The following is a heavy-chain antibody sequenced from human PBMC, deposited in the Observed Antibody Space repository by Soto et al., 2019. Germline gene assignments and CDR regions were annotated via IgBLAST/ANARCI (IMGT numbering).Heavy chain of an antibody. J-gene: IGHJ3*02. CDR3: ARGFGIYGEALDI. V-gene: IGHV3-66*01. Sequence: EVQVMESGGGLVQPGGSLRLSCAASGFTVSSSYMTWVRQTPGKGLEWVSVIYSGGISYNADSVKGRFSISRDNSKNMVYLQMHSLRVDDTAVYYCARGFGIYGEALDIWGQGTMVSVSS. D-gene: IGHD3-16*01. CDR1: GFTVSSSY. CDR2: IYSGGIS.